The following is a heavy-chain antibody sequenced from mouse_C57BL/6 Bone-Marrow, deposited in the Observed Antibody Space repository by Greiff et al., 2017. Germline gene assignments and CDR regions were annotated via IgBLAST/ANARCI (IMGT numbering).Heavy chain of an antibody. CDR1: GYTFTSYG. Sequence: VKLMESGAELARPGASVKLSCKASGYTFTSYGISWVKQRTGQGLEWIGEIYPRSGNTYYNEKFKGKATLTADKSSSTAYMELRSLTSEDSAVYFCARNYGNYFYWGQGTTLTVSS. CDR2: IYPRSGNT. V-gene: IGHV1-81*01. CDR3: ARNYGNYFY. J-gene: IGHJ2*01. D-gene: IGHD2-1*01.